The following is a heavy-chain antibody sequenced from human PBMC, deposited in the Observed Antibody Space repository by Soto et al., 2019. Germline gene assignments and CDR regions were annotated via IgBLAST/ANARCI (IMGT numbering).Heavy chain of an antibody. Sequence: GGSLRLSCQASGFNFDNYGMHWVRQAPGKGLEWVAVITYDGSFQYYADSVKGRFTISRDNSKNTLFLHLNTLKPEDTAVYHCAKDRVGGTFYTPLGFGGQGTLVTVSS. V-gene: IGHV3-30*18. D-gene: IGHD1-7*01. CDR1: GFNFDNYG. CDR3: AKDRVGGTFYTPLGF. J-gene: IGHJ4*02. CDR2: ITYDGSFQ.